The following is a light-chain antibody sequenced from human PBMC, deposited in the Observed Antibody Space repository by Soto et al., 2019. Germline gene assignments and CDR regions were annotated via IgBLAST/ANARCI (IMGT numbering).Light chain of an antibody. V-gene: IGKV1-5*03. CDR2: KAS. J-gene: IGKJ1*01. CDR1: QSISTW. CDR3: QQYINRWT. Sequence: DIQMTQSPSTLTTSVEDRVTLTCQARQSISTWLAWYQQKPGKAHKLLIYKASSLASGVPSRFSGSGSGTEFTLTISSLQPDDFATYYCQQYINRWTFGQGTKV.